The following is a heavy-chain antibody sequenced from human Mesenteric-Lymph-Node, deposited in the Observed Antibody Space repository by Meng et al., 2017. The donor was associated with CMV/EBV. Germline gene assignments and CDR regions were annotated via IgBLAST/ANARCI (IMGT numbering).Heavy chain of an antibody. D-gene: IGHD2-2*01. CDR2: INTYNGDT. CDR3: AREGADYSTASCYSGLDAFVI. Sequence: ASVPVSRQASGYTFTSYGISWLRQATGQGLEWMGWINTYNGDTRCAQKLQGRVTMTTVTSTTTAYMELRGLTTDDTAVYYCAREGADYSTASCYSGLDAFVIGRQGTLVTVSS. J-gene: IGHJ3*02. V-gene: IGHV1-18*01. CDR1: GYTFTSYG.